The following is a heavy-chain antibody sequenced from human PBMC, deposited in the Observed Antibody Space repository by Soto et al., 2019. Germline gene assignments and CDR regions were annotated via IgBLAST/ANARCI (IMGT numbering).Heavy chain of an antibody. CDR1: GFTFSSYS. Sequence: GGSLRLSCAASGFTFSSYSMNWVRQAPGKGLEWVSYISSSSSTIYYADSVKGRFTISRDNAKNSLYLQMNSLRAEDTAVYYCARVHNWAADGGNYFDYWGQGTLVTGSS. V-gene: IGHV3-48*04. CDR3: ARVHNWAADGGNYFDY. J-gene: IGHJ4*02. CDR2: ISSSSSTI. D-gene: IGHD1-20*01.